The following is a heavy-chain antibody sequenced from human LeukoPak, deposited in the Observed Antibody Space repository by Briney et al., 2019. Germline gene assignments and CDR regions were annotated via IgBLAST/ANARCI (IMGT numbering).Heavy chain of an antibody. D-gene: IGHD2-2*01. CDR1: GYSFSNYW. V-gene: IGHV5-51*01. Sequence: GESLKISCKGSGYSFSNYWIGWVRQMPGKGLEWMWIIDPGDSDTRYSPSFQGQVTISADKSISTAYLQWSSLKASDTAMYYCARFTDCSSISCYPFDYWGQGTLVTVSS. CDR2: IDPGDSDT. CDR3: ARFTDCSSISCYPFDY. J-gene: IGHJ4*02.